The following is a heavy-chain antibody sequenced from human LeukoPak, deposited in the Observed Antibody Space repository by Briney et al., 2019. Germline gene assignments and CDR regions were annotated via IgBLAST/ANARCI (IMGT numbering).Heavy chain of an antibody. CDR1: CGSISSGGSS. V-gene: IGHV4-30-2*01. CDR2: IYHSGST. CDR3: ARVASSGYEVQWYFDL. Sequence: SQTLSLTCTVCCGSISSGGSSWSWLRQPPGKGLEWIGYIYHSGSTYYNPSLKSRVTISVDRSKNQFSLKLSSVTAADTAVYYCARVASSGYEVQWYFDLWGRGIVVTVSS. J-gene: IGHJ2*01. D-gene: IGHD5-12*01.